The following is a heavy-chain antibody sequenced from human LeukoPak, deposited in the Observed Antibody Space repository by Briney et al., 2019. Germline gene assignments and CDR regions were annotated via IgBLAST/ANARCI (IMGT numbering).Heavy chain of an antibody. Sequence: GESLKISCKSSGYSFTSYWIGWVRQMPGKGLEWVGIIYPGGSVTRYSPSFQGQGTISPERALSTAYLPGSSLKASDTALYYCVRPRDPGLAVAIDYWGQGTLVTVSS. CDR2: IYPGGSVT. D-gene: IGHD6-19*01. CDR3: VRPRDPGLAVAIDY. J-gene: IGHJ4*02. V-gene: IGHV5-51*01. CDR1: GYSFTSYW.